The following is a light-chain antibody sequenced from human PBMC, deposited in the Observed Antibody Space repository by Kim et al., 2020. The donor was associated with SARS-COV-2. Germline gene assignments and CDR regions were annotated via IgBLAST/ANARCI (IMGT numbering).Light chain of an antibody. CDR1: QSFSGNQ. Sequence: WSPGETAPLTCRASQSFSGNQLAWYQLRRGQAPRLLMYGVAARAPGIPDRFSVSGSGTEFVLTISRLEREDFALYYCQQYDNRPHTFGQGTKLEI. J-gene: IGKJ2*01. V-gene: IGKV3-20*01. CDR2: GVA. CDR3: QQYDNRPHT.